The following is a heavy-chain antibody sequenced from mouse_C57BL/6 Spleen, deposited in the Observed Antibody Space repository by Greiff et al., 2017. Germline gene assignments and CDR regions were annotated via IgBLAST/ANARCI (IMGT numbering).Heavy chain of an antibody. J-gene: IGHJ2*01. Sequence: VQLQQSGAELVRPGASVKLSCTASGFNIKDDYMHWVKQRPEQGLEWIGWIDPENGDTEYASKFQGKATITADTSSNTAYLQLSSLTSEDTAVYYCTTNGYYGGLDYWGQGTTLTVSS. CDR2: IDPENGDT. CDR1: GFNIKDDY. V-gene: IGHV14-4*01. D-gene: IGHD2-3*01. CDR3: TTNGYYGGLDY.